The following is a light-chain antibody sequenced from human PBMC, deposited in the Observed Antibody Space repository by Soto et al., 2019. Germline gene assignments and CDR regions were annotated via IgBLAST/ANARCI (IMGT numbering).Light chain of an antibody. CDR3: QQYGSSLRT. J-gene: IGKJ1*01. CDR1: QNVSSSY. V-gene: IGKV3-20*01. Sequence: EIVLTQSPGTLSLSPGERATLSCRASQNVSSSYLAWYQQKPGQAPRLFIYGASSRATGIPDRFSGSGSGTDFTLTISRLEPEDFAVYYCQQYGSSLRTFGQGTKVEIK. CDR2: GAS.